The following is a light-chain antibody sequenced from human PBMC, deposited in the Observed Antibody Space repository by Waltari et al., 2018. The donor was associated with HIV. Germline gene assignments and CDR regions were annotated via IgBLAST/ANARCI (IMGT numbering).Light chain of an antibody. CDR2: KAS. V-gene: IGKV1-5*03. Sequence: DIQMTQSPSIVSASLVDRVTITCRASQTISTWLAWDQQRPGKAPDLLIYKASTLEGGVPSRFSGSGSGTEFTLSISNLQSNDSATYYCQQYDSFPSTFGQGTKLEI. CDR3: QQYDSFPST. J-gene: IGKJ2*01. CDR1: QTISTW.